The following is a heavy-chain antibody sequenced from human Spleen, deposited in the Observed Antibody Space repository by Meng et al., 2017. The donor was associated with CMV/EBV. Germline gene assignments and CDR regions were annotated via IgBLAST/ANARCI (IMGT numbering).Heavy chain of an antibody. CDR1: GGVLSGYY. CDR3: ARRYCSSTSCYTGFRY. V-gene: IGHV4-34*01. CDR2: INHSGST. J-gene: IGHJ4*02. Sequence: YGGVLSGYYWSWIRQPPGKGLEWIGEINHSGSTNYNPSLKSRVTISVDTSKNQFSLKLSSVTAADTAVYYCARRYCSSTSCYTGFRYWGQGTLVTVSS. D-gene: IGHD2-2*02.